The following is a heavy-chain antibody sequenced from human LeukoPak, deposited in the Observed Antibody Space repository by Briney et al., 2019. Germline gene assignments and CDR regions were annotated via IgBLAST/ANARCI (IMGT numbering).Heavy chain of an antibody. CDR3: ARSDYGDYTLFDY. D-gene: IGHD4-17*01. CDR2: IIPILDIA. J-gene: IGHJ4*02. V-gene: IGHV1-69*04. Sequence: GASVKVSCKASGGTFRSYAISWVRQAPGQGLEWMGRIIPILDIANYAQKFQGRVTITADKSTSTAYMELSSLRSEDTAVYYCARSDYGDYTLFDYWGQGTLVTVSS. CDR1: GGTFRSYA.